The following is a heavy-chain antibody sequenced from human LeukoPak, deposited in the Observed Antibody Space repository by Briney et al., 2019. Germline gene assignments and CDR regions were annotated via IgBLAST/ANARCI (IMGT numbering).Heavy chain of an antibody. V-gene: IGHV3-21*01. J-gene: IGHJ6*02. Sequence: GGSLRLSCAASGFTFSSYSMNWVRQAPGKGLEWVSSISSSSSHIYYADSVKGRFTISRDNSKNTLYLQMNSLRAEDTAVYYCAKEKSYYYYYYGMDVWGQGTTVTVSS. CDR2: ISSSSSHI. CDR1: GFTFSSYS. CDR3: AKEKSYYYYYYGMDV.